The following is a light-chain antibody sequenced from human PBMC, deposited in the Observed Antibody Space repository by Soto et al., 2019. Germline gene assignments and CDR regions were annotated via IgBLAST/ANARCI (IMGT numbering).Light chain of an antibody. V-gene: IGLV2-14*01. Sequence: QSALTQPASVSGSPGQSITISCTGTSSDIGGYNYVSWYQQHPGKVPKLIIYEVSNRPSGVSYRFSGSKSGNTASLTISGLQAEDEADYYCTSYTRDISWVFGGGTKLTVL. CDR2: EVS. CDR1: SSDIGGYNY. J-gene: IGLJ3*02. CDR3: TSYTRDISWV.